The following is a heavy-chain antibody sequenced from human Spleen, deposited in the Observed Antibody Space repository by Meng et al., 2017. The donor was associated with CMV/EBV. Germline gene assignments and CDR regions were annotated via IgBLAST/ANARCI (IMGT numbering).Heavy chain of an antibody. CDR1: GFTCSSYA. CDR2: ISDSGRTT. Sequence: GESLKISCAGSGFTCSSYALSWVRQAPGKGLEWVSSISDSGRTTHYADSVKGRFTISRDNSKNTLYLQMNSLRAEDTAVYYCAKDAASSSWEPVDYWGQGTLVTVSS. V-gene: IGHV3-23*01. J-gene: IGHJ4*02. CDR3: AKDAASSSWEPVDY. D-gene: IGHD6-13*01.